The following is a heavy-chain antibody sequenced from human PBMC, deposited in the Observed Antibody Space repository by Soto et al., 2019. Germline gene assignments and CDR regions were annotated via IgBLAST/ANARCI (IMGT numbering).Heavy chain of an antibody. D-gene: IGHD6-19*01. CDR3: ARDLIAVAGTNYCYGMDV. V-gene: IGHV1-3*01. CDR2: INAGNGNT. J-gene: IGHJ6*02. Sequence: GASVKVSCKASGNTFTSYAMHWGRQAPGQRLEWMGWINAGNGNTKYSQKFQGRVTITRDTSASTAYMELSSLRSEDTAVYYCARDLIAVAGTNYCYGMDVWGQGTTVTVSS. CDR1: GNTFTSYA.